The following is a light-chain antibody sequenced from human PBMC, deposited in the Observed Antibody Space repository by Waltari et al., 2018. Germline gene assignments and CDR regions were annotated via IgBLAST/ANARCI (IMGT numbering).Light chain of an antibody. V-gene: IGKV3-20*01. Sequence: EIVLKQSPGTLSLSPGEGATLSCRTSQPIRTTYLAWYQQKPGQAPTLLIYGTFSRATGIPDRFTGSGSGTDFSLTISSLEPEDCATYYCQQYDISPLTFGGGTKVEIK. J-gene: IGKJ4*01. CDR3: QQYDISPLT. CDR2: GTF. CDR1: QPIRTTY.